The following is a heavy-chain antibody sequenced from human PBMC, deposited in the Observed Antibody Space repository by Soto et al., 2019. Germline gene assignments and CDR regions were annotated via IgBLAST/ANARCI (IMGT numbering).Heavy chain of an antibody. CDR2: ISAYNGNT. CDR3: AREWPPFDY. V-gene: IGHV1-18*01. Sequence: QVQLVQSGAEVKKPGASVKVSCKASGYTFTSYGISWVRQAPGQGLEWMGWISAYNGNTNYAQKRQGRATMTPDTSTRTAYRELRSLRSDATAVYYCAREWPPFDYWGQGTRVTVPT. CDR1: GYTFTSYG. J-gene: IGHJ4*02.